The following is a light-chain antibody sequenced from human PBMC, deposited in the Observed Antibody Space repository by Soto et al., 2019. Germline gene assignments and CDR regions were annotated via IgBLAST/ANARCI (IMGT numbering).Light chain of an antibody. CDR3: SSYAGSNNFV. J-gene: IGLJ1*01. CDR1: SSDGGGYNY. CDR2: EVS. V-gene: IGLV2-8*01. Sequence: QSVLTQPPSASGSPGQSVTISCTGTSSDGGGYNYVSWYQQHPGKAPKLMIYEVSERPSGVPDRFSGSKSSNTASLTVSGLQAEDEDDYYCSSYAGSNNFVFGTGTKVTVL.